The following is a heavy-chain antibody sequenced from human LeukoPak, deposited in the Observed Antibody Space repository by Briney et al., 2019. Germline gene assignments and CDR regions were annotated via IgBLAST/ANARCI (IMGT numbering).Heavy chain of an antibody. CDR2: IYPGDSDT. J-gene: IGHJ5*02. Sequence: GESLKISCKGSGYSFTSYWIGWVRQMPGKGLEWMGIIYPGDSDTRYSPSFQGQVTISADKSISTAYLQWSSLKASDTAMYYCAGTYYYGSGGYWPNWFDPWGQGTLVTVSS. CDR3: AGTYYYGSGGYWPNWFDP. D-gene: IGHD3-10*01. V-gene: IGHV5-51*01. CDR1: GYSFTSYW.